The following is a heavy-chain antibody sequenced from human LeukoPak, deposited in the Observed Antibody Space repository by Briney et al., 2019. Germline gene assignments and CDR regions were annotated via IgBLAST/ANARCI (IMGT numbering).Heavy chain of an antibody. D-gene: IGHD2-15*01. J-gene: IGHJ4*02. CDR1: GYTFTIYD. CDR3: ARWGSCSGGSCYSEGFDY. CDR2: MNPNSGNT. V-gene: IGHV1-8*03. Sequence: ASVKVSCKASGYTFTIYDINWVRQATGQGLEWMGWMNPNSGNTGYAQKFQGRVTITRNTSISTAYMELSSLRSDDTAVYYCARWGSCSGGSCYSEGFDYWGQGTLVTVSS.